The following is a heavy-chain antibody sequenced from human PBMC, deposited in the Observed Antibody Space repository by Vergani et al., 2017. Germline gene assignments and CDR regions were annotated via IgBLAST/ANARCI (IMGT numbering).Heavy chain of an antibody. V-gene: IGHV4-59*01. D-gene: IGHD6-19*01. CDR3: ARDRGYSTGWYSAFDI. Sequence: QVQLQESGPGLVKSSETLSLTCTVSGGSISDYYWNWLRQPPGEGLEWIGYIYKSGSSTYNPSLKGRVTISAETSKNQFSLKLTSVTAADTALYYCARDRGYSTGWYSAFDIWGQGTMVTVSS. CDR1: GGSISDYY. J-gene: IGHJ3*02. CDR2: IYKSGSS.